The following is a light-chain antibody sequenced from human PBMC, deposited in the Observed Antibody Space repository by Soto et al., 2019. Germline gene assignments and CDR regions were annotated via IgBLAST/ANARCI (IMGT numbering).Light chain of an antibody. CDR3: QVWHSSSDHWV. CDR1: KIGSES. J-gene: IGLJ3*02. CDR2: DDS. V-gene: IGLV3-21*02. Sequence: SYELTQPPSVSVAPGQTAKITCGGNKIGSESVHWYQQKPGQAPVLVVYDDSDRPSGISERFSGSKSGSTATLTISRVEVGDEADYYCQVWHSSSDHWVFGGGTQLTVL.